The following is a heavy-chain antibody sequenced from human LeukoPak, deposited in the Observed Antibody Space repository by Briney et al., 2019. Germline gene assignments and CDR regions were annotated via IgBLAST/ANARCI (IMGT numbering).Heavy chain of an antibody. CDR3: ARGSAYYYDSSGYPTFDY. D-gene: IGHD3-22*01. Sequence: SETLSLTCTVSGGSISSYYWSWIRQPPGKGLEWIGYIYYSGSTKYNTSLKSRVTISVDTSKNQFSLKLSSVTAADTAVYYCARGSAYYYDSSGYPTFDYWGQGTLVTVSS. V-gene: IGHV4-59*01. CDR1: GGSISSYY. J-gene: IGHJ4*02. CDR2: IYYSGST.